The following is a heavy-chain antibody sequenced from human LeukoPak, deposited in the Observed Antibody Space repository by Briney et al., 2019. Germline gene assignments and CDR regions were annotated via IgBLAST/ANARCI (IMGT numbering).Heavy chain of an antibody. V-gene: IGHV3-23*01. CDR1: GFTLSSYA. Sequence: PGGSLRLSCAASGFTLSSYAMSWVRQAPGKGLEWVSAISGSGGSTYYADSVKGRFTISRDNSKNTLYLQMNSLRAEDTAVYYCAKDRYYYDSSGYPVFDYWGQGTLVTVSS. D-gene: IGHD3-22*01. CDR2: ISGSGGST. J-gene: IGHJ4*02. CDR3: AKDRYYYDSSGYPVFDY.